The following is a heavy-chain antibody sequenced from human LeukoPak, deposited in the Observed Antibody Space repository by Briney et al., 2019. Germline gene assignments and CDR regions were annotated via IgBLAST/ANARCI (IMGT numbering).Heavy chain of an antibody. Sequence: ASVRVSSTASGYTFTSYYMHCVRHTPGQGLEWMGIINPSGGSTSYAQKFQGRVTMTRDTSTSTVYMELSSLRSDDTAVYYCARDMSSSWSLWGQGTLVTVSS. D-gene: IGHD6-13*01. V-gene: IGHV1-46*01. J-gene: IGHJ4*02. CDR1: GYTFTSYY. CDR3: ARDMSSSWSL. CDR2: INPSGGST.